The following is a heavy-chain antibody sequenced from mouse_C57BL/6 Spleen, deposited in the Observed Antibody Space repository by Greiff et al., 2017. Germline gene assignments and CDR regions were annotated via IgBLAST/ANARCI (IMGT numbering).Heavy chain of an antibody. CDR2: IHPSSGST. CDR3: ARNGYSNYVDY. J-gene: IGHJ2*01. V-gene: IGHV1-64*01. D-gene: IGHD2-5*01. CDR1: GYTFTSYW. Sequence: VQLQQPGAELVKPGASVKLSCKASGYTFTSYWMHWVKQRPGQGLEWIGMIHPSSGSTNYNEKFKGKATLTGDKSSSTAYMQLSSLTSEASAVYSCARNGYSNYVDYWGQGTTLTVSS.